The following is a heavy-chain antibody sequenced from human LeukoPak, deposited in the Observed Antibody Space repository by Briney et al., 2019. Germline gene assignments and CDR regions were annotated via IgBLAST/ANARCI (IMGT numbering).Heavy chain of an antibody. CDR1: GGSIGSHY. CDR2: VYDNGST. V-gene: IGHV4-59*11. Sequence: SETLSLTCTVSGGSIGSHYWTWIRQTPGEGLEWIGYVYDNGSTKYNPSLKSRVTISVDTSKNQFSLKLSSVTAADTAVYYCARYSGYVGVDYWGQGTLVTVSS. J-gene: IGHJ4*02. CDR3: ARYSGYVGVDY. D-gene: IGHD5-12*01.